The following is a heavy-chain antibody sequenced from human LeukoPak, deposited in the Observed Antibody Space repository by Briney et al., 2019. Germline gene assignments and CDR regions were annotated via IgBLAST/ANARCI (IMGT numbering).Heavy chain of an antibody. J-gene: IGHJ1*01. CDR3: ARTVAGTSAAGGVIYFQH. CDR1: GGSISSSSYY. Sequence: SETLSPTCTVSGGSISSSSYYWGWIRQPPGKGLEWIGSIYYSGSTYYNPSLKSRVIISVDTSKNLFSLKLSSVTAADTAVYYCARTVAGTSAAGGVIYFQHWGQGSQVTVSS. CDR2: IYYSGST. D-gene: IGHD6-19*01. V-gene: IGHV4-39*02.